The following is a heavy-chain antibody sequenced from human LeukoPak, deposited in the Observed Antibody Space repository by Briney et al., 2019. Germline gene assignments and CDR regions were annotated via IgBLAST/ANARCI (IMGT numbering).Heavy chain of an antibody. CDR3: ASFYYDSSGYSYYFDY. CDR1: GFTFSSYA. D-gene: IGHD3-22*01. J-gene: IGHJ4*02. V-gene: IGHV3-30-3*01. CDR2: ISYDGSNK. Sequence: PGGSLRLSCAASGFTFSSYAMPWVRQAPGKGLEWVAVISYDGSNKYYADSVKGRFTISRDNSKNTLYLQMNSLRAEDTAVYYCASFYYDSSGYSYYFDYWGQGTLVTVSS.